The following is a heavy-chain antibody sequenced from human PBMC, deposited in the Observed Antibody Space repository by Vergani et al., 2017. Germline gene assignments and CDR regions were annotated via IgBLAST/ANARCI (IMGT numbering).Heavy chain of an antibody. Sequence: QVQLQESGPGLVKPSQTLSLTCTVSGGSINSHNYYWSWIRQPAGKGLEWIGRIHTSGSTNYNPSLKSRVTMSEDTSKNQFSLNLTSVTAADTAVYFCARGSCLGGSCYKPLFDYWVEGRLVTVSS. J-gene: IGHJ4*02. D-gene: IGHD2-15*01. CDR2: IHTSGST. V-gene: IGHV4-61*02. CDR1: GGSINSHNYY. CDR3: ARGSCLGGSCYKPLFDY.